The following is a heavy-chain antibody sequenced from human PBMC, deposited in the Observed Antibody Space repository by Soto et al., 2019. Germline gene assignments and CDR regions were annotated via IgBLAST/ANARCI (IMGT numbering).Heavy chain of an antibody. Sequence: QVQLQESGPGLVKPSQTLSLTCTVSGGSITSGAYYWTWIRQHPGKGLEWIGYIYSSGSTYYNPSLKSRVTMSLDTSKNQFSLKLRSVTAANTAVYYCARELSTRWYTDYWGQGTLVTVSS. J-gene: IGHJ4*02. CDR1: GGSITSGAYY. D-gene: IGHD2-2*02. V-gene: IGHV4-31*03. CDR3: ARELSTRWYTDY. CDR2: IYSSGST.